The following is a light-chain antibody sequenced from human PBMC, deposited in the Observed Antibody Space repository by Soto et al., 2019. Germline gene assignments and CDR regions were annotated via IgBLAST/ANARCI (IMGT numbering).Light chain of an antibody. CDR3: QQYGSSSTWT. Sequence: EIVLTQSPGTLSLSPGERATLSCRASQSVSSAYLAWYQHKPGQPPTLLIYAASSRVTGIPDRFSGSGSGTDFTLTISRLEPEDFAVYYCQQYGSSSTWTGGQGTMVEIK. CDR1: QSVSSAY. V-gene: IGKV3-20*01. CDR2: AAS. J-gene: IGKJ1*01.